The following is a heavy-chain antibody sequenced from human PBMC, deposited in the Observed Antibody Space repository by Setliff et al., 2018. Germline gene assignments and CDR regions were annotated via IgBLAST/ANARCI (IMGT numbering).Heavy chain of an antibody. D-gene: IGHD2-15*01. CDR1: GLSISGEYY. V-gene: IGHV4-38-2*01. CDR2: IYHDGRA. J-gene: IGHJ4*02. CDR3: MRQVGGGLRYFDC. Sequence: SETLSLTCAVSGLSISGEYYWGWIRQPPGGGPEWIGIIYHDGRAYYSTSLKSRVNLSLDMSKTQFSLHLNSVTAADTAVYYCMRQVGGGLRYFDCWGQGILVTVSS.